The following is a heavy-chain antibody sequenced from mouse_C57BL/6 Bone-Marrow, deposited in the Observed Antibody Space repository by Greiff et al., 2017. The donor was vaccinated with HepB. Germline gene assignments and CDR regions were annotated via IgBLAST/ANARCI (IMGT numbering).Heavy chain of an antibody. V-gene: IGHV1-80*01. CDR3: ASCYYYGSSYLLFAY. CDR2: IYPGDGDT. D-gene: IGHD1-1*01. CDR1: GYAFSSYW. Sequence: QVQLKESGAELVKPGASVKISCKASGYAFSSYWMNWVKQRPGKGLEWIGQIYPGDGDTNYNGKFKGKATLTADKSSSTAYMQLSSLTSEDSAVYFCASCYYYGSSYLLFAYWGQGTLVTVSA. J-gene: IGHJ3*01.